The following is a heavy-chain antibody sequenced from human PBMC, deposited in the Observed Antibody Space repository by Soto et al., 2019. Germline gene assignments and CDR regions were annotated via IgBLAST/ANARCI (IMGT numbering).Heavy chain of an antibody. CDR3: ARATSGYFDWLVPSFDD. D-gene: IGHD3-9*01. CDR1: GFIFSNYS. J-gene: IGHJ4*02. V-gene: IGHV3-23*01. CDR2: VSPSGDST. Sequence: PGGSLRLSCEASGFIFSNYSMTWVRQVPGKGLEWVAAVSPSGDSTYYADSLKGRLTISRENAKNSLYLQMNSLRAEDTAGYYCARATSGYFDWLVPSFDDWGQGTRVTGSS.